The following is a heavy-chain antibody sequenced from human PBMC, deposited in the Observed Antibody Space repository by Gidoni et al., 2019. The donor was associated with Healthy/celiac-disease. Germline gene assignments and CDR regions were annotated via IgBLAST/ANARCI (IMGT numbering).Heavy chain of an antibody. D-gene: IGHD3-22*01. CDR1: GFTFSSYG. J-gene: IGHJ5*02. CDR2: IWYDGSNK. Sequence: QVQLVESGGGVVQPGRSLRLSCAASGFTFSSYGIHWVRQAPGKGLEWVAVIWYDGSNKYYADSVKGRFTISRDNSKNTLYLQMNSLRAEDTAVYYCARDQSTYYYDSSGPNWFDPWGQGTLVTVSS. CDR3: ARDQSTYYYDSSGPNWFDP. V-gene: IGHV3-33*01.